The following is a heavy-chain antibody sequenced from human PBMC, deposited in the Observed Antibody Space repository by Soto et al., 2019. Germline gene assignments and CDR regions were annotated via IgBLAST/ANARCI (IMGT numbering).Heavy chain of an antibody. V-gene: IGHV3-30-3*01. CDR3: ARDMRHDYASGRLDY. CDR1: GFTVSYFP. Sequence: SLRLSCVSSGFTVSYFPLHWVRRAPGKGLEWVAVISYDGNDESYSDSVKGRFTISRDNSKTTVYLQMNSLRADDMAVYHCARDMRHDYASGRLDYLGQGTLVTVSS. D-gene: IGHD3-10*01. CDR2: ISYDGNDE. J-gene: IGHJ4*02.